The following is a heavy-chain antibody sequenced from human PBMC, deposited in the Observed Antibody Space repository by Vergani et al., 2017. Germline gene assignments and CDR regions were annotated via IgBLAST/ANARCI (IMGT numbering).Heavy chain of an antibody. CDR3: ARQSGYYGEHNLGGGGFDP. Sequence: QVQLVQSGAEVKKPGASVKVSCKASGYTFTSYGISWVRQAPGQGLEWMGWINPNSGGTNYAQKFQGRVTMTRDTSISTAYMELSRLRSDDTAVYYCARQSGYYGEHNLGGGGFDPWGQGTLVTVSS. J-gene: IGHJ5*02. CDR2: INPNSGGT. D-gene: IGHD3-22*01. CDR1: GYTFTSYG. V-gene: IGHV1-2*02.